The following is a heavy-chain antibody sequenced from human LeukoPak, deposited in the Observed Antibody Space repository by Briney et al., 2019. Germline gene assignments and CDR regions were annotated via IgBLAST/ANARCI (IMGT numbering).Heavy chain of an antibody. Sequence: GGFLRLSCAASGFTFSDACMSWVRQAPGKGLEWVGRIKSKTDDGTTDYAAPVKGRFTISRDDSKNTLYLQMNSLKTEDTAVYYCTTAMVVTAILYFQHWGQGTLVTVSS. CDR2: IKSKTDDGTT. V-gene: IGHV3-15*01. CDR1: GFTFSDAC. J-gene: IGHJ1*01. CDR3: TTAMVVTAILYFQH. D-gene: IGHD2-21*02.